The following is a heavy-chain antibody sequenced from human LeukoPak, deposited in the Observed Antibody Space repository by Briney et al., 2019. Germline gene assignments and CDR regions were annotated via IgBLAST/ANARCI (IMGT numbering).Heavy chain of an antibody. J-gene: IGHJ4*02. CDR3: ARGYCSGGSCYPADY. V-gene: IGHV1-69*04. Sequence: SVKVSCKASGGTFSSYAISWVRQAPGQGLEWMGRIIPILGIANYAQKFQGRVTITADKSTSTAYVELSSLRSEDTAVYYCARGYCSGGSCYPADYWGQGTLVTVSS. CDR1: GGTFSSYA. CDR2: IIPILGIA. D-gene: IGHD2-15*01.